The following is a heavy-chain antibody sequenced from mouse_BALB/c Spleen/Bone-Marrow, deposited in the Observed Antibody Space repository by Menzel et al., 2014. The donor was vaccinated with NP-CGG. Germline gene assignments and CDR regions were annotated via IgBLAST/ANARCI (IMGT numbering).Heavy chain of an antibody. J-gene: IGHJ1*01. D-gene: IGHD1-1*01. Sequence: VQLKQSGAELVKPGASVKLSCTASGFNIKDTYMHWVKQRPEQGLEWIGRLDPANGNTKYDPKFQGKATITADTSSNTAYLQLSSLTSEDTAVYYCARGGSSYGWYFDVWGAGTTVTVSS. CDR1: GFNIKDTY. CDR2: LDPANGNT. CDR3: ARGGSSYGWYFDV. V-gene: IGHV14-3*02.